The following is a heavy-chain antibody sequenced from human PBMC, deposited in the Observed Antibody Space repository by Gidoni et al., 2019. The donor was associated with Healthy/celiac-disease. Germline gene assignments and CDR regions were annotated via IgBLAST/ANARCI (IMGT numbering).Heavy chain of an antibody. V-gene: IGHV3-9*01. CDR3: AKDMRIAVAGTPYDYGMDV. D-gene: IGHD6-19*01. J-gene: IGHJ6*02. CDR1: GFTFDAYA. CDR2: ISWKSGSR. Sequence: EVQLVESGGGLVQPGRSLRLSCAASGFTFDAYAMNWVRQAPGKGLEWVSGISWKSGSRGYADSVKGRFTISRDNAKNSLYLQMNSLRAEDTALYYCAKDMRIAVAGTPYDYGMDVWGQGTTVTVSS.